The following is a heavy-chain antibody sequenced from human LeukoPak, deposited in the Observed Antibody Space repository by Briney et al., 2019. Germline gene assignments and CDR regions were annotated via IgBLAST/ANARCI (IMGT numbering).Heavy chain of an antibody. CDR1: SGSFGGYY. D-gene: IGHD1-26*01. J-gene: IGHJ4*02. CDR2: INHSGST. V-gene: IGHV4-34*01. CDR3: ARDRVGATDY. Sequence: SETLSLTCDVYSGSFGGYYWSWIRQPPGKGLEWIGEINHSGSTYYNPSLKSRVTISVDTSKNQFSLKLSSVTAADTAVYYCARDRVGATDYWGQGTLVTVSS.